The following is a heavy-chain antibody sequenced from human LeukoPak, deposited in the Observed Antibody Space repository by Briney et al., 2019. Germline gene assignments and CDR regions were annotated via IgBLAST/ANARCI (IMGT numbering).Heavy chain of an antibody. D-gene: IGHD2-15*01. V-gene: IGHV1-24*01. CDR3: TVVAATPNWYMDV. CDR1: GYTLTALS. CDR2: FDPEDGET. Sequence: ASVKVSCKVSGYTLTALSMHWVRQAPGKGLEWMGGFDPEDGETIYAQKSQGRVTMTEDTSTDTAYMELSSLRSEDTAVYYCTVVAATPNWYMDVWGKGTTVTISS. J-gene: IGHJ6*03.